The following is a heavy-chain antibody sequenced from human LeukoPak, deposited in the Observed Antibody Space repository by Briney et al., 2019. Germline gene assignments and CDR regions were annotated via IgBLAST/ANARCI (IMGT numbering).Heavy chain of an antibody. CDR3: AKDTRGELPHY. Sequence: GRSLRLSCAASGFTFSSYGMHWVRQAPCKGLEWVAVISYDGSNKYYADSVKGRFTISRDNSKNTLYLQMNSLRAEDTAVYYCAKDTRGELPHYWGQGTLVTVSS. D-gene: IGHD1-26*01. CDR2: ISYDGSNK. CDR1: GFTFSSYG. J-gene: IGHJ4*02. V-gene: IGHV3-30*18.